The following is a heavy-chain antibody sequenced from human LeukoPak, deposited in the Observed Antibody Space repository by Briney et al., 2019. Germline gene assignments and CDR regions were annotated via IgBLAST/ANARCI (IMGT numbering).Heavy chain of an antibody. D-gene: IGHD3-22*01. J-gene: IGHJ4*02. Sequence: ASVKVSCKASGGTFSSYAISWVRQAPGQGLEWMGGNIPIFGTANYAQKFQGRVTITADESTSTAYMELSSLRSEDTAVYYCAREPAYDSSGYYYFDYWGQGTLVTVSS. V-gene: IGHV1-69*01. CDR2: NIPIFGTA. CDR3: AREPAYDSSGYYYFDY. CDR1: GGTFSSYA.